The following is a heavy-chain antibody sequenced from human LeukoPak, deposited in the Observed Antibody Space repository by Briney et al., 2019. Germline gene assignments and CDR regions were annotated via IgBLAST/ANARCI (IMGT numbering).Heavy chain of an antibody. CDR2: IYTSGST. V-gene: IGHV4-4*07. J-gene: IGHJ3*02. Sequence: SETLSLTCTVSGGSISSYYWSWIRQPAGKGLEWIGRIYTSGSTNYNPSLKSRVTMSVDTSKNQFSLKLGSVTAADTAVYYCARDPNYYDSSGYYYGAFDIWGQGTVVTVSS. CDR3: ARDPNYYDSSGYYYGAFDI. D-gene: IGHD3-22*01. CDR1: GGSISSYY.